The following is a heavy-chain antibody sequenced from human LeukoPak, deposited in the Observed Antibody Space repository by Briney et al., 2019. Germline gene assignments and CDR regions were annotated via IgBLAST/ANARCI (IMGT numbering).Heavy chain of an antibody. CDR2: INPIFGTA. CDR1: GSTFSSYA. J-gene: IGHJ3*02. V-gene: IGHV1-69*05. Sequence: ASVKVFCKASGSTFSSYAISWVRQAPGQGLEWMGGINPIFGTANYAGKFKGRVGITTDEYKSKAYMELSRLRSEDTAVYYCARASKGPRDYDYVWGSYHKLHDAFDIWGQGTMVTVSS. CDR3: ARASKGPRDYDYVWGSYHKLHDAFDI. D-gene: IGHD3-16*02.